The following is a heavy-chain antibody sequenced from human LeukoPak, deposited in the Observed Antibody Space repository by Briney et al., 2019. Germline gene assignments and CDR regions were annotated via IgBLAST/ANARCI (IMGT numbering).Heavy chain of an antibody. D-gene: IGHD2-2*01. CDR3: ITLIWSSRTSWYADY. J-gene: IGHJ4*02. Sequence: QPGGSLRLSCAASGYTFRIYAMSWVRQAPGRGREWVSDLSGSGGSTYYADSVKGRFTISRDNSKNTLYLQMNSLRTEDTAVYYCITLIWSSRTSWYADYWGQGTLVTV. V-gene: IGHV3-23*01. CDR1: GYTFRIYA. CDR2: LSGSGGST.